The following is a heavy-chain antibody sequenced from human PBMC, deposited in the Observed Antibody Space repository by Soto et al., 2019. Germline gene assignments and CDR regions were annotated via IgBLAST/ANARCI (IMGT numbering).Heavy chain of an antibody. CDR2: IYYRGNT. Sequence: SETLSLTCSVSGDSINSDKYYWGWIRQPPGKGQEWIGSIYYRGNTYYNPSLKTRVTISLDKSKSQFSLKLNSVTAADSAVYFCSRLEGLATISYYFDYRRQGTLVTVSS. J-gene: IGHJ4*02. D-gene: IGHD3-9*01. CDR1: GDSINSDKYY. CDR3: SRLEGLATISYYFDY. V-gene: IGHV4-39*01.